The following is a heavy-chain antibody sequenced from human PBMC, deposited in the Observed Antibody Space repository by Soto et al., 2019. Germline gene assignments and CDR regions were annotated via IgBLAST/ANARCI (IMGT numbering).Heavy chain of an antibody. CDR1: GGTFSSYA. CDR3: ASGGSYYDRSGYYESPNFDY. Sequence: QVQLVQSGAEVKKPGSSVKVSCKASGGTFSSYAISWVRQAPGQGMEWMGGIIPIVGTANYAQKFQVRVTLNADESTSTAYMALSSLRSEDTAVYYCASGGSYYDRSGYYESPNFDYWGQGTMVTVSS. CDR2: IIPIVGTA. V-gene: IGHV1-69*01. D-gene: IGHD3-22*01. J-gene: IGHJ4*02.